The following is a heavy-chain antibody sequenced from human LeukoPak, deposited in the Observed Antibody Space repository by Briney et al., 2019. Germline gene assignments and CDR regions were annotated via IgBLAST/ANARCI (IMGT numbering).Heavy chain of an antibody. CDR1: GDSISSGGYW. J-gene: IGHJ4*02. CDR3: ARGKWDFWSGYLFDY. CDR2: ISYGGNT. Sequence: PSQTLSLTCAVSGDSISSGGYWWSWIRQHPGKGPEWIVYISYGGNTYYNPSLKSRVAISADTPKNQFSLKLSSTTAADTAVYYCARGKWDFWSGYLFDYWGQGTLVTVSS. D-gene: IGHD3-3*01. V-gene: IGHV4-31*11.